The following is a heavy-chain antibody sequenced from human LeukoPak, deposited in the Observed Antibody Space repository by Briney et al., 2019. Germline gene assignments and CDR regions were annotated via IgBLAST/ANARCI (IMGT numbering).Heavy chain of an antibody. J-gene: IGHJ4*02. CDR3: ARARGAYVFGY. CDR1: GFTFSSYE. D-gene: IGHD3-16*01. V-gene: IGHV3-48*03. CDR2: ISSSGSTI. Sequence: GGSLRLSCAASGFTFSSYEMNWVRQAPGKGLEWVSYISSSGSTIYYADSVKGRFTISRDDAKNTLYLQMNSLRAEDTAVYYCARARGAYVFGYWGQGTLVTVSS.